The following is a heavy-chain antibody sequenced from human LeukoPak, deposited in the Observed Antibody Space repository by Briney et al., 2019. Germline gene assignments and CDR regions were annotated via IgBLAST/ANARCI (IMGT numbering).Heavy chain of an antibody. CDR1: GFILSNYW. D-gene: IGHD2-15*01. CDR3: ARGGLVAATDS. Sequence: GGSLRLFCAASGFILSNYWMHWVRHAPGKGLVWVSHINGDGSRTNYADSVKGRFTISRDNAKNTLSLQMNSLRVEDTAVCYCARGGLVAATDSWGQGTLVTVSS. CDR2: INGDGSRT. V-gene: IGHV3-74*01. J-gene: IGHJ4*02.